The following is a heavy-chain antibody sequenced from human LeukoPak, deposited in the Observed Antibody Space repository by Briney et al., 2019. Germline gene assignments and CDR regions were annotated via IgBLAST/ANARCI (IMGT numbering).Heavy chain of an antibody. J-gene: IGHJ4*02. CDR2: IRYDGRNN. D-gene: IGHD4-11*01. CDR1: GFTFSDYD. V-gene: IGHV3-30*02. Sequence: GGSLRLSCAVSGFTFSDYDMYWVRQAPGKGLDCVAFIRYDGRNNLYADSVKGRFTLSRDNSENTLYLQMHSLRVEDTAVYYCTKLAAVSADYWGRGTLVTVSS. CDR3: TKLAAVSADY.